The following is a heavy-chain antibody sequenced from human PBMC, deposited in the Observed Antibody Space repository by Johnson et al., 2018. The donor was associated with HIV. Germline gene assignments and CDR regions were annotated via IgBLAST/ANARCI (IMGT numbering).Heavy chain of an antibody. CDR3: ARGRGGSYADAFDI. Sequence: QVQLVESGGGVVRPGRSLRLSCAASGFTFSTYAMHWVRQAPGKGLEWVEVISYDGSNKYYADSVKGRFTISRDNSKNTLYLQMNSLRAEDTAVYYCARGRGGSYADAFDIWGQGTMVTVSS. D-gene: IGHD1-26*01. V-gene: IGHV3-30*04. CDR2: ISYDGSNK. CDR1: GFTFSTYA. J-gene: IGHJ3*02.